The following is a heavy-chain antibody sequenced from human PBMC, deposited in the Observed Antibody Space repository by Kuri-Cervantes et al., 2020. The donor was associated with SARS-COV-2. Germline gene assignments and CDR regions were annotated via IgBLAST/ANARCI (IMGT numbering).Heavy chain of an antibody. CDR3: ARERYYSGHYGMDV. CDR1: GFTFSDYS. V-gene: IGHV3-48*01. Sequence: GESLKISCAASGFTFSDYSMNWVRQAPGKGLEWVLYIGSSSSIIYYADSMKGRFTISRDNAKNSLSLQMNSLRAEDTAVYYCARERYYSGHYGMDVWGQGTTVTVSS. CDR2: IGSSSSII. J-gene: IGHJ6*02. D-gene: IGHD3-10*01.